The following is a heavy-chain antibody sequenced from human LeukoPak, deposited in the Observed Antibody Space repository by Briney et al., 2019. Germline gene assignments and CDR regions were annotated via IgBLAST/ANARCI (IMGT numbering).Heavy chain of an antibody. CDR3: ARSPSITMIVVAGAFDI. CDR2: IYYSGST. J-gene: IGHJ3*02. D-gene: IGHD3-22*01. CDR1: GGSISSGDYY. V-gene: IGHV4-30-4*01. Sequence: PSQTLSLTCTVSGGSISSGDYYWSWIRQPPGKGLEWIGYIYYSGSTYYNPSLKSRVTISVDTSKNQFSLKLSSVTAADTAVYYCARSPSITMIVVAGAFDIWGQGAMVTVSS.